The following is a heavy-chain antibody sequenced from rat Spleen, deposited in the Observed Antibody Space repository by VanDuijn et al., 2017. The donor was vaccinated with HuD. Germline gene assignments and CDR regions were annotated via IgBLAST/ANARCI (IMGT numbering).Heavy chain of an antibody. J-gene: IGHJ1*01. CDR2: ISSSSGII. Sequence: EVQLVESGGGLVQPGRSLKVSCVVSGLTFNNYGMNWIRQAPGKGLEWVAYISSSSGIIYYADTVKGRFTTSRDNAQNTLYLQMNSLRSEDTATYYCTREVYDGSYDYWYFDFWGPGTMVTVSS. D-gene: IGHD1-12*02. V-gene: IGHV5-31*01. CDR3: TREVYDGSYDYWYFDF. CDR1: GLTFNNYG.